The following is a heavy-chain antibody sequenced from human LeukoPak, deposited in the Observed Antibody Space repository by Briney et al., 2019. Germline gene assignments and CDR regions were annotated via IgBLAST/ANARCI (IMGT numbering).Heavy chain of an antibody. V-gene: IGHV3-21*01. CDR2: ISSSSSYI. J-gene: IGHJ3*02. D-gene: IGHD3-22*01. CDR1: GFTFSSYS. Sequence: GGSLRLSCAASGFTFSSYSMNWVRQAPGKGLEWVSSISSSSSYIYYADSVKGRFTISRDNAKNSLYLQMNSLRAEDTAVYYCARSSGYYPRGAFDIWGQGTMVTVSS. CDR3: ARSSGYYPRGAFDI.